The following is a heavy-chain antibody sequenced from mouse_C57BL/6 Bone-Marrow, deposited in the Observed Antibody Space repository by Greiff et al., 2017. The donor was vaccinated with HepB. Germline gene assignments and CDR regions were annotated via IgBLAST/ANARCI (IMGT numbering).Heavy chain of an antibody. CDR3: AKHPYSSGYGYAMDY. Sequence: VKLMESGAELVKPGASVKLSCKASGYTFTEYTIHWVKQRSGQGLEWIGWFYPGSGSIKYNEKFKDKATLTADKSSSTVYMELSRLTSEDSAVYFCAKHPYSSGYGYAMDYWGQGTSGTVTS. CDR1: GYTFTEYT. J-gene: IGHJ4*01. D-gene: IGHD3-2*02. CDR2: FYPGSGSI. V-gene: IGHV1-62-2*01.